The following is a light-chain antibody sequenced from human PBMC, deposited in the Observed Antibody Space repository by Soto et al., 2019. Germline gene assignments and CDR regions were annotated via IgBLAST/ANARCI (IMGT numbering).Light chain of an antibody. J-gene: IGKJ1*01. CDR2: GAS. CDR1: QSISTN. Sequence: EIVMTQSPAILSVSPGERATLSCRASQSISTNLAWYQQKPGQAPRLLIYGASSRATGIPDRFSGSGSGTDFTLTISRLEPEDFAVYYCQQYRDSRTFGQGTKVDIK. CDR3: QQYRDSRT. V-gene: IGKV3-20*01.